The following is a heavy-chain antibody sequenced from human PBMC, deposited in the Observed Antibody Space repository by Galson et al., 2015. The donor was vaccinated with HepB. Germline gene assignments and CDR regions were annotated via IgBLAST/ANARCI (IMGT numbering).Heavy chain of an antibody. Sequence: SLRLSCAASGFTVSTNYMSWVRQAPGKGQEWVSVIYSGGSTYYADSVKGRFTISRDNSKNTLCLQMNSLRAEDTAVYYCARFISGSYGFDGMDVWGQGTTVTVSS. CDR3: ARFISGSYGFDGMDV. J-gene: IGHJ6*02. D-gene: IGHD1-26*01. V-gene: IGHV3-53*01. CDR2: IYSGGST. CDR1: GFTVSTNY.